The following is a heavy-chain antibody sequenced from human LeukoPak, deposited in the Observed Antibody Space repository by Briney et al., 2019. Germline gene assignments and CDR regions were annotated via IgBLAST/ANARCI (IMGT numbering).Heavy chain of an antibody. D-gene: IGHD6-19*01. CDR2: INHSGST. CDR1: GGSFSGYY. J-gene: IGHJ4*02. CDR3: ARDALTSGWYDAEAPSFDY. Sequence: SETLSLTCAVYGGSFSGYYWSWIRQPPGKGLEWIGEINHSGSTNYNPPLKSRVTISVDTSKNQFSLKLSSVTAADTAVYYCARDALTSGWYDAEAPSFDYWGQGTLVTVSS. V-gene: IGHV4-34*01.